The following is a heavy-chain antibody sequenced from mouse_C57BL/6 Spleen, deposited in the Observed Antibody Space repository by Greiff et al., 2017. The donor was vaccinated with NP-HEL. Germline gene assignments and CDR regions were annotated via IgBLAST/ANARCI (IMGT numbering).Heavy chain of an antibody. D-gene: IGHD1-1*01. CDR2: FYPGSGSI. CDR1: GYTFTEYT. J-gene: IGHJ4*01. Sequence: QVQLQQSGAELVKPGASVKLSCKASGYTFTEYTIHWVKQRSGQGLEWIGWFYPGSGSIKYNEKFKDKATLTADKSSRTVYLALSRLTSEDSAVYFCARHEGYGSVYYYAMDYWGQGTSVTVSS. V-gene: IGHV1-62-2*01. CDR3: ARHEGYGSVYYYAMDY.